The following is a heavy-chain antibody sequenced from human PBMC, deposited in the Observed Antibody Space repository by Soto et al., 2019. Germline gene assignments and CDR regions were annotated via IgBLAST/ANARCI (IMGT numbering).Heavy chain of an antibody. D-gene: IGHD3-22*01. V-gene: IGHV1-69*01. J-gene: IGHJ4*02. CDR1: GDTFSSYA. Sequence: QVQLVQSGAEVKKPGSSVKVSCKASGDTFSSYAINWVRQAPGQGLEWMGGIIPMFGTANYAQKFKGRVTINAGESTSTVYMALSSLRSEDTAVYYCARVGPAHYYDSSGYYSPLDYWGQGTLVTVSS. CDR2: IIPMFGTA. CDR3: ARVGPAHYYDSSGYYSPLDY.